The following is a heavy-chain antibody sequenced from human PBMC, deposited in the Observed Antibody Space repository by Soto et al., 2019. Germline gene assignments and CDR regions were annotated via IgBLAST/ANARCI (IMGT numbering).Heavy chain of an antibody. D-gene: IGHD6-13*01. CDR2: INHSGST. V-gene: IGHV4-34*01. CDR3: ARRALLAAAGTRSGLWYYYYYMDV. CDR1: GGSFSGYY. J-gene: IGHJ6*03. Sequence: SETLSLTCAVYGGSFSGYYWSWIRQPPGKGLEWIGEINHSGSTNYNPSLKSRVTISVDTSKNQFSLKLSSVTAADTAVYYCARRALLAAAGTRSGLWYYYYYMDVWGKGTTVTVSS.